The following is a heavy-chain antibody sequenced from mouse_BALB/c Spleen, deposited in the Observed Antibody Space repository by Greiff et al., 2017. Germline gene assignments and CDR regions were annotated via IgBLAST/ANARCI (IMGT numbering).Heavy chain of an antibody. CDR3: ARRGYRYDVWFAY. J-gene: IGHJ3*01. V-gene: IGHV1-18*01. CDR1: GYTFTDYN. Sequence: VQLQQSGPELVKPGASVKIPCKASGYTFTDYNMDWVKQSHGKSLEWIGDINPNNGGTIYNQKFKGKATLTVDKSSSTAYMELRSLTSEDTAVYYCARRGYRYDVWFAYWGQGTLVTVSA. CDR2: INPNNGGT. D-gene: IGHD2-14*01.